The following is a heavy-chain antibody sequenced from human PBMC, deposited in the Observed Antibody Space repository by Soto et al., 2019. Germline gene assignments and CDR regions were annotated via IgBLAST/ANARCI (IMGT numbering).Heavy chain of an antibody. V-gene: IGHV1-2*04. CDR2: INPNSGGT. CDR1: GYTFTGYY. D-gene: IGHD4-4*01. CDR3: ARDEVSTDYYYYGMDV. Sequence: ASVKVSCKASGYTFTGYYMHWVRQAPGQGLEWMGWINPNSGGTNYAQKFQGWVTMTRDTSISTAYMELSRLRSDDTAVYYCARDEVSTDYYYYGMDVWGQGTTVTVSS. J-gene: IGHJ6*02.